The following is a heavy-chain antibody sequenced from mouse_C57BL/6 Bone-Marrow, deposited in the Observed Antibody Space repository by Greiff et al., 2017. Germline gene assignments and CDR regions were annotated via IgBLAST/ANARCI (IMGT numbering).Heavy chain of an antibody. J-gene: IGHJ4*01. CDR1: GYTFTSYW. V-gene: IGHV1-61*01. D-gene: IGHD1-1*02. CDR3: ALWYFYAMDY. CDR2: IYPSDSET. Sequence: QVQLQQPGAELVRPGSSVKLSCKASGYTFTSYWMDWVKQRPGQGLEWIGNIYPSDSETHYNQKFKDKATLTVDKSSSTAYLQLSSLPSEDSAVYYCALWYFYAMDYWCQGTSVTVSS.